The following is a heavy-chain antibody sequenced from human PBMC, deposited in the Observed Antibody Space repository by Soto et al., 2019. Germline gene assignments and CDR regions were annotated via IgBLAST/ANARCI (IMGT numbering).Heavy chain of an antibody. J-gene: IGHJ3*02. CDR2: TSSDGTDN. V-gene: IGHV3-30*04. CDR3: ARTYECAKSDCYRAFDI. D-gene: IGHD2-21*02. Sequence: QVQLVESGGGVILPGGSLRLSCAASGFTFSSYAMHWVRQAPGTGPEWVAATSSDGTDNVYADSVSGRFTISRDHSKNTLYLQMNSLRSEDAAVYYCARTYECAKSDCYRAFDIWGQGTMVTVSS. CDR1: GFTFSSYA.